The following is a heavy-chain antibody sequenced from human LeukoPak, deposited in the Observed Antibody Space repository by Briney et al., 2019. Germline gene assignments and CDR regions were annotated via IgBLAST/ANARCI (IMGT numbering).Heavy chain of an antibody. J-gene: IGHJ4*02. Sequence: GESLKISCKGSGYSFTSYWIGWVRQMPGKGLEWMGIIYPGDSDTRYSPSFQGQVTISADKSISTAYLQWSSLKASDTAMYYCARLPGDTLTGYYPNYFDYWGQGTLVTVSS. D-gene: IGHD3-9*01. CDR1: GYSFTSYW. CDR3: ARLPGDTLTGYYPNYFDY. CDR2: IYPGDSDT. V-gene: IGHV5-51*03.